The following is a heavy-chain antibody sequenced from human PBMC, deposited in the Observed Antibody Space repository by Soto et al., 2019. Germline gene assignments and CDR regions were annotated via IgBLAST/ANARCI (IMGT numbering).Heavy chain of an antibody. V-gene: IGHV3-11*01. CDR2: ISSSGSTI. CDR3: AREIDPCGGDCLNWFDP. D-gene: IGHD2-21*01. J-gene: IGHJ5*02. CDR1: GFTFSDYY. Sequence: GGSLRLSCAASGFTFSDYYMSWIRQAPGKGLEWVSYISSSGSTIYYADSVKGRFTISRDNAKNSLYLQMDSLRAEDTAVYYCAREIDPCGGDCLNWFDPWGQGTLVTVSS.